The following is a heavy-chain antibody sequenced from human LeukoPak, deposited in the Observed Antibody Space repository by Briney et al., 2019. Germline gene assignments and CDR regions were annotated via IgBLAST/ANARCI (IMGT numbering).Heavy chain of an antibody. CDR3: ATREWLSGFGPFDP. CDR1: GYTFTSYY. D-gene: IGHD3-3*01. V-gene: IGHV1-46*01. CDR2: INPSGGST. Sequence: GASVKVSCKASGYTFTSYYMHWVRQAPGQGLEWMGIINPSGGSTSYAQKFQGRVTMTEDTSTDTAYMELSSLRSEDTAVYYCATREWLSGFGPFDPWGQGTLVTVSS. J-gene: IGHJ5*02.